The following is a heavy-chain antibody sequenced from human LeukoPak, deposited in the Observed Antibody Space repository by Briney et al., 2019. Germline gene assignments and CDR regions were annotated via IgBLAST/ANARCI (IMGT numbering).Heavy chain of an antibody. V-gene: IGHV4-38-2*02. CDR1: YYSISSSFY. J-gene: IGHJ3*02. Sequence: PSETLSLTCTVSYYSISSSFYWGWIRQPPGKGLEWIGSMYQSGTTYYTPSLKSRTTISGDTSKNQFSLKLSSVTAADTAVYYCMQHDHGYAVDIWGQGTMVTVSS. CDR3: MQHDHGYAVDI. D-gene: IGHD2-8*01. CDR2: MYQSGTT.